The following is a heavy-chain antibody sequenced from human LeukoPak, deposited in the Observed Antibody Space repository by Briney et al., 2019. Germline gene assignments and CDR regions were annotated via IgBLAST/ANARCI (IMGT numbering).Heavy chain of an antibody. J-gene: IGHJ5*02. D-gene: IGHD3-3*01. CDR2: ISGSGGST. CDR3: AKDWYDFWSGYYGNWFDP. V-gene: IGHV3-23*01. CDR1: GFTFSSYA. Sequence: HPGGSLRLSCAASGFTFSSYAMSWVRQAPGKGLEWVSAISGSGGSTYYADSVKGRFTISRDNSKNTLYLQMNSPRAEDTAVYYCAKDWYDFWSGYYGNWFDPWGQGTLVTVSS.